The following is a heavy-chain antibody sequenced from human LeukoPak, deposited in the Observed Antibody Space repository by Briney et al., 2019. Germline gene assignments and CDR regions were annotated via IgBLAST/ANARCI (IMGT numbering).Heavy chain of an antibody. J-gene: IGHJ3*02. V-gene: IGHV4-61*01. CDR3: ARAPQQLPYDTFDI. CDR1: GYPINSAYY. Sequence: SETLSLTCAVSGYPINSAYYWVWVRQPPGKGLEWIGYIYYSGSTNYNPSLKSRVTISVDTSKNQFSLKLSSVTAADTAVYYCARAPQQLPYDTFDIWGQGTMVTVSS. CDR2: IYYSGST. D-gene: IGHD6-13*01.